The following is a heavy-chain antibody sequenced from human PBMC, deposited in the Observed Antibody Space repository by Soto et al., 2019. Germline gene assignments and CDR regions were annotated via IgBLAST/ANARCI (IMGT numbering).Heavy chain of an antibody. J-gene: IGHJ5*02. CDR1: GFTFGSYG. CDR3: ARHPERIAQIGWFDP. D-gene: IGHD6-13*01. Sequence: GGSLKLYCATPGFTFGSYGMHWVRQAPGKGLEWVAVIWYDGSNKYYADSVKGRFTISRDNAKNSLYLQMNSLRAEDTAVYYCARHPERIAQIGWFDP. CDR2: IWYDGSNK. V-gene: IGHV3-33*01.